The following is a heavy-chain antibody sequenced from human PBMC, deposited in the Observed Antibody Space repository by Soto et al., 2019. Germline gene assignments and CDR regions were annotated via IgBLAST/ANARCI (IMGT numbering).Heavy chain of an antibody. CDR3: AKDLRYDILTGYYMGVGAFDI. CDR2: ISYDGRNK. Sequence: GGSLRLSCVASGFTFSSYGMHWVRQAPGKGLEWVAVISYDGRNKYYADSVRGRFTISRDNSRNTLFLQMSTLRAEDTAVYYCAKDLRYDILTGYYMGVGAFDIWGQGTMVT. V-gene: IGHV3-30*18. J-gene: IGHJ3*02. CDR1: GFTFSSYG. D-gene: IGHD3-9*01.